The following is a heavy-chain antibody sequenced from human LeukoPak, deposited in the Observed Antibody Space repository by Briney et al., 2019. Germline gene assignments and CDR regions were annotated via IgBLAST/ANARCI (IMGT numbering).Heavy chain of an antibody. D-gene: IGHD5-24*01. Sequence: GGSLRLSCAASGFTVSRYYMSWVRQAPGKGLEWVSVFYYDGNTNFAESVGGRFTNSRDNFKNTVYIQMNSLRAEDTALYYCARGDGYNFFDSWGQGTLVTVSS. V-gene: IGHV3-66*01. CDR3: ARGDGYNFFDS. CDR1: GFTVSRYY. J-gene: IGHJ4*02. CDR2: FYYDGNT.